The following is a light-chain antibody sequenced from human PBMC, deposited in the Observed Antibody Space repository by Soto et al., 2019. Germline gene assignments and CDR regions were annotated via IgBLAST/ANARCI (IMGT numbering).Light chain of an antibody. Sequence: QLTQSPSSLSASVGDRVTITCRASQGIRSYLAWYQQKPGEAPKLLIYAASTLQSGVPSRFSGSRSGPDFTLTISSLQPEDFATYYCQQSYSSPPTFGQGTKVDIK. CDR3: QQSYSSPPT. J-gene: IGKJ1*01. CDR2: AAS. CDR1: QGIRSY. V-gene: IGKV1-39*01.